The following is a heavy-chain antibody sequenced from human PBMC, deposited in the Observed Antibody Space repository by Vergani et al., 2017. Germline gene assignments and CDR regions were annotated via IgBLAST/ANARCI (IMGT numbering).Heavy chain of an antibody. CDR1: GGSISSYY. J-gene: IGHJ5*02. CDR3: SISVWGGYYPPGYNWFDP. Sequence: QVQLQESGPGLVKPSETLSLTCTVSGGSISSYYWSWIRQPPGKGLEWMGCSYYSGSTNYNPSLKSRVTISVDTSKNQFSLKLSSVNAADTAVYYCSISVWGGYYPPGYNWFDPWGQGTLVTVSS. D-gene: IGHD3-16*01. V-gene: IGHV4-59*01. CDR2: SYYSGST.